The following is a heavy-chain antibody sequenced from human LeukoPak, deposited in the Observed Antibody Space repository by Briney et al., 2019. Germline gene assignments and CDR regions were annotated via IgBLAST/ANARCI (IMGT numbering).Heavy chain of an antibody. CDR2: IKSKTDDGTT. CDR3: TTPWTYYYDSSGYFPGDY. D-gene: IGHD3-22*01. J-gene: IGHJ4*02. V-gene: IGHV3-15*01. Sequence: TGGSLRLSCAASGFTFSNAWMSWVRQAPGKGLEWVGRIKSKTDDGTTDYAAPVKGRFTISRDDSKNTLYLQMNSLKTEDTAVYYCTTPWTYYYDSSGYFPGDYWGQGTLVTVSS. CDR1: GFTFSNAW.